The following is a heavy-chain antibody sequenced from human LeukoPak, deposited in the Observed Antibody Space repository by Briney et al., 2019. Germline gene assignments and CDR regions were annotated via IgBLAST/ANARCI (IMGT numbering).Heavy chain of an antibody. V-gene: IGHV5-51*01. J-gene: IGHJ4*02. Sequence: GESLKISCKGSGYSFTSYWIGWVRQMPGKGLEWMGIIYPGDSDTRYSPSFQGQVTISADKSINTAYLQWSSLKASDTAMYYCARGLMVRAVIDNFDYWGQGTLVTVSS. CDR3: ARGLMVRAVIDNFDY. CDR1: GYSFTSYW. D-gene: IGHD3-10*01. CDR2: IYPGDSDT.